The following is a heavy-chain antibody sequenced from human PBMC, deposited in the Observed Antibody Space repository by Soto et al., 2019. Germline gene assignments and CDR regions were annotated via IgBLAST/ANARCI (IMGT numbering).Heavy chain of an antibody. J-gene: IGHJ6*03. Sequence: PGGSLRLSCAASGFTFSNYGMHWVRQAPGKGLEWVAVISYDGTSKYYADSVKGRFTISRDDSRNTLYLQMNSLRAEDTAVYYCAKGYGSPDMDVWGKGTTVTVYS. V-gene: IGHV3-30*18. CDR3: AKGYGSPDMDV. CDR2: ISYDGTSK. CDR1: GFTFSNYG. D-gene: IGHD5-18*01.